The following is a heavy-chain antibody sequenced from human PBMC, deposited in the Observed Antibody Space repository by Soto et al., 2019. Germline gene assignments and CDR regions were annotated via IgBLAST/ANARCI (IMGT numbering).Heavy chain of an antibody. J-gene: IGHJ5*02. V-gene: IGHV1-3*04. D-gene: IGHD2-21*01. Sequence: QVQLVQSGAEVKRPGASVKISCKASGYRFIYYPIHWVRQAPGQGLEWMGWINIGNGNTQYSQNFQGRVTITSDTSETTVDMELSSLKSEDTAVYYCAREPLCGGKCYDNYFDPWGQGTLVIVSS. CDR2: INIGNGNT. CDR3: AREPLCGGKCYDNYFDP. CDR1: GYRFIYYP.